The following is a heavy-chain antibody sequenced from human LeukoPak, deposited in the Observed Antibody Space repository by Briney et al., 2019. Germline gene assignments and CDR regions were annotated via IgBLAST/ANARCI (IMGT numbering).Heavy chain of an antibody. Sequence: ASVKVSCKASGYTFTGYYMHWVRQAPGQGLEWMGWINPNSGGTNYAQKFQGRVTMTRDTSISTAYMERSRLRSDDTAVYYCARTSPYSSSSVWPGWFDPWGQGTLVTVSS. CDR3: ARTSPYSSSSVWPGWFDP. CDR1: GYTFTGYY. CDR2: INPNSGGT. D-gene: IGHD6-6*01. V-gene: IGHV1-2*02. J-gene: IGHJ5*02.